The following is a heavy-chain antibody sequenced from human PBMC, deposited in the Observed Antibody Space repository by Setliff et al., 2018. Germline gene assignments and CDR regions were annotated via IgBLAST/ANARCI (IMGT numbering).Heavy chain of an antibody. Sequence: PGGSLRLSCAASGFTFSSYWMSWVRQAPGKGLEWVANIKQDGSEKYYVDSVKGRFTISRDNAKNSLYLQMNSLRAGDTAVYYCARDDYDILTGSPGEDAFDIWGQGTMVTVSS. V-gene: IGHV3-7*01. D-gene: IGHD3-9*01. CDR1: GFTFSSYW. CDR3: ARDDYDILTGSPGEDAFDI. CDR2: IKQDGSEK. J-gene: IGHJ3*02.